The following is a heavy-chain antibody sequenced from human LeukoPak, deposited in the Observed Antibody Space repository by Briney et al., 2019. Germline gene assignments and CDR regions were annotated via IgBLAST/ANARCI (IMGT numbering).Heavy chain of an antibody. Sequence: ASVKVSCKVSGYTLTELSMHWVRQAPGKGLEWMGGFDPEDGETIYAQKFQGRVTMTEDTSTDTAYMELSSLRSEDTAVYYCATERVGATEDYYYYYMDVWGKGTTVTVSS. D-gene: IGHD1-26*01. CDR3: ATERVGATEDYYYYYMDV. CDR2: FDPEDGET. J-gene: IGHJ6*03. V-gene: IGHV1-24*01. CDR1: GYTLTELS.